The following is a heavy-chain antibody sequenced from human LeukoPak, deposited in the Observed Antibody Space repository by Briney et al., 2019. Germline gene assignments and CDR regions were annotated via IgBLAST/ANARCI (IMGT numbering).Heavy chain of an antibody. Sequence: SETLSLTCAVYGGSFSGYYWSWIRQHPGKGLEWIGYIYYSGSTYYNPSLKSRVTISVDTSKNQFSLKLSSVTAADTAVYYCARDQDYGTFDYWGQGTLVTVSS. CDR3: ARDQDYGTFDY. J-gene: IGHJ4*02. V-gene: IGHV4-31*11. CDR2: IYYSGST. D-gene: IGHD4/OR15-4a*01. CDR1: GGSFSGYY.